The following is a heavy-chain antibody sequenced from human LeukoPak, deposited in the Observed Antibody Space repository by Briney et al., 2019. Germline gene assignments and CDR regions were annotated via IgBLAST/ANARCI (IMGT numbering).Heavy chain of an antibody. V-gene: IGHV3-53*01. D-gene: IGHD4/OR15-4a*01. J-gene: IGHJ4*02. CDR2: IYSGGST. CDR1: GFSFSSYG. Sequence: PGGSLRLSCAASGFSFSSYGMSWVRQAPGKGLEWVSFIYSGGSTYYADPVKGRFTISRDNSKNTLYLQMNSLRADDTAVYYCARRAGAYSHPYDYWGQGTLVTVSS. CDR3: ARRAGAYSHPYDY.